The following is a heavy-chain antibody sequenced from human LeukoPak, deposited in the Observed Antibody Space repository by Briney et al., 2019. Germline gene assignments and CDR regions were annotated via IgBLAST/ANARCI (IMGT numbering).Heavy chain of an antibody. Sequence: GGSLRLSCAASGFTFSNYWMSWVRQAPGKGLEWVTNIKQDGSEKYYVDSVKGRFTISRDNAKNSLYLQMNSLRAEDTALYYCARGPMVDAFDIWGQGTMVTVSS. CDR1: GFTFSNYW. V-gene: IGHV3-7*03. D-gene: IGHD3-10*01. J-gene: IGHJ3*02. CDR3: ARGPMVDAFDI. CDR2: IKQDGSEK.